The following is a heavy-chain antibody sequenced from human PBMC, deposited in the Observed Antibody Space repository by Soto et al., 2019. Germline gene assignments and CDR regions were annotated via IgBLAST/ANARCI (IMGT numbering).Heavy chain of an antibody. J-gene: IGHJ6*02. CDR3: VRQGIGALHGLVDV. V-gene: IGHV4-59*08. CDR1: VGNDSSHN. CDR2: VYSTGGT. Sequence: SETLSLTCTVSVGNDSSHNWAWIRQPPGRGLEWIGYVYSTGGTGYNPSLKSRVTISADRSTNHISLSLTSVTAADTAIYYCVRQGIGALHGLVDVWGQGTTVTVSS. D-gene: IGHD1-26*01.